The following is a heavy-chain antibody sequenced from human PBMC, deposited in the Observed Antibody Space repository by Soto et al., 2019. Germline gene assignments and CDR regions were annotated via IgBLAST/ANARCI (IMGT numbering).Heavy chain of an antibody. J-gene: IGHJ5*01. V-gene: IGHV4-34*01. CDR1: GGSFSGHS. CDR2: INHSGRV. CDR3: STRAYDTNGYYRFDP. D-gene: IGHD3-22*01. Sequence: QVQLQQWGAGLLKPSETLSLTCAVYGGSFSGHSWTWIRQSPGKGLEWNGDINHSGRVNYSPSLKRRVTISLDTSKNQFSLPLSAVTAADTAMYYCSTRAYDTNGYYRFDPWGQGTLVTVSS.